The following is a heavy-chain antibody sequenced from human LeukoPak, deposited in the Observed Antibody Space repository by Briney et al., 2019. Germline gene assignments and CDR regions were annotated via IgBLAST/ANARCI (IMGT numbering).Heavy chain of an antibody. Sequence: PGGSLRLSCADSELTFSNYRMTWVRQAPGKGLEWVASANDDGSVKKYLDSVKGRFTISRDNAKRSLYLQMNSLRVEDTAVYYCVQSASLLNWGQGTLVTVSS. CDR3: VQSASLLN. CDR1: ELTFSNYR. CDR2: ANDDGSVK. V-gene: IGHV3-7*01. J-gene: IGHJ4*02.